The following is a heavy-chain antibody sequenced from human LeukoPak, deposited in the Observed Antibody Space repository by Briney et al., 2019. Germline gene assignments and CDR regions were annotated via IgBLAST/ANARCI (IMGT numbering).Heavy chain of an antibody. J-gene: IGHJ5*02. D-gene: IGHD2-2*01. Sequence: SETLSLTCTVSGGSIDSGDYYWGWVRQPPGKGLECIASIHYTGSTNYNPSLKSRVTMSVDTSKNQFSLKLSSVTAADTAVYYCARDNIVVVPAAMVYWFDPWGQGTLVTVSS. V-gene: IGHV4-39*07. CDR2: IHYTGST. CDR1: GGSIDSGDYY. CDR3: ARDNIVVVPAAMVYWFDP.